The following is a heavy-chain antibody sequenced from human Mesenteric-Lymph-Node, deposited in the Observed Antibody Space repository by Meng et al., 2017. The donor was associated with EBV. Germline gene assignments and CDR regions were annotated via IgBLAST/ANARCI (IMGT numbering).Heavy chain of an antibody. CDR1: GGSISSGGYY. Sequence: QVQLQESGPGLVKPSXXLSLTCAVAGGSISSGGYYWSWIRQPPGKGLEWIGYIYYSGSTYYNPSLKSRVTISVDTSKNQFSLKLSSVTAADTAVYYCARINNIVVVPAAMGKDWFDPWGQGTLFTVSS. D-gene: IGHD2-2*01. CDR3: ARINNIVVVPAAMGKDWFDP. J-gene: IGHJ5*02. CDR2: IYYSGST. V-gene: IGHV4-30-4*01.